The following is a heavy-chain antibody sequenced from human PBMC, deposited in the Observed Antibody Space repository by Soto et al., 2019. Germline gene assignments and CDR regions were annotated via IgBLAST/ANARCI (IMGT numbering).Heavy chain of an antibody. CDR3: AKVTASLKTFDY. Sequence: EVQLLDSGGGLAQPGGSLRLSCAASGFTFGNYAMNWVRQAPGKGLEWVSTVSGNGAVTYYADSVKGRFTISRDNARSTLYLQMNNLRAEDTAISFCAKVTASLKTFDYWGQGTLVTVSS. CDR1: GFTFGNYA. V-gene: IGHV3-23*01. J-gene: IGHJ4*02. D-gene: IGHD5-18*01. CDR2: VSGNGAVT.